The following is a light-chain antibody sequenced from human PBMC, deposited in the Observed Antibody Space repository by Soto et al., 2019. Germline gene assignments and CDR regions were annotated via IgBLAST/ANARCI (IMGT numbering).Light chain of an antibody. CDR3: QQYKDYSPST. Sequence: IHMTQSPYTLSPSVGDRVTITCRASQSDHTWLAWSQQKPVEAPKLLIYDASTLQSGVPSRFSGSGSGTEFTRTISSLQPDDFATYFCQQYKDYSPSTFGQGNKLEIK. J-gene: IGKJ2*01. CDR2: DAS. V-gene: IGKV1-5*01. CDR1: QSDHTW.